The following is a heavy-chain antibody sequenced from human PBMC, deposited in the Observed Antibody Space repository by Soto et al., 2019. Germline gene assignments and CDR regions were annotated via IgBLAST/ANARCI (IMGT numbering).Heavy chain of an antibody. V-gene: IGHV1-3*05. CDR2: INAGNGNT. J-gene: IGHJ6*02. D-gene: IGHD3-9*01. CDR3: ARVWYDIFSDGGMAV. Sequence: QVQLVQSGAEEKKPGASVKVSCKASGYTFTSYAMHWVRQAPGQRLEWMGWINAGNGNTKYSQKFQGRVTITRDTSASAADMELSSLRSEDTAVYYCARVWYDIFSDGGMAVWGRGTTVTVSS. CDR1: GYTFTSYA.